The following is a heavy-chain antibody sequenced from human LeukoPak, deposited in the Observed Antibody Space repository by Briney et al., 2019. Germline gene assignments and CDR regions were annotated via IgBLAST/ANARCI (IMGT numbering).Heavy chain of an antibody. CDR3: ARGNFYSGSGSSPLDY. CDR1: GFTFSSYG. D-gene: IGHD3-10*01. V-gene: IGHV3-30*02. J-gene: IGHJ4*02. Sequence: GGSLRLSCAASGFTFSSYGMHWVRQAPGKGLEWVAFIRYDGSNKYYADSVKGRFTISRDNSKNTLYLQMNSLRAEDTAVYYCARGNFYSGSGSSPLDYWGQGTLVTVFS. CDR2: IRYDGSNK.